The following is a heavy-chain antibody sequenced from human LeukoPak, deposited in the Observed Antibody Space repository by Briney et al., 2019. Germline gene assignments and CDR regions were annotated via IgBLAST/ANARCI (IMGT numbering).Heavy chain of an antibody. Sequence: SETLSLTCAVSGVSISGSGHYWGWIRQPPGKGLEWIGNIYHSGSTYYNTSLQSRVTISIDTSRNQFSLRLNSVTAADTAMYYCAKSGGYGLIDCWGQGTLVTVSS. CDR1: GVSISGSGHY. CDR2: IYHSGST. CDR3: AKSGGYGLIDC. D-gene: IGHD1-26*01. J-gene: IGHJ4*02. V-gene: IGHV4-39*01.